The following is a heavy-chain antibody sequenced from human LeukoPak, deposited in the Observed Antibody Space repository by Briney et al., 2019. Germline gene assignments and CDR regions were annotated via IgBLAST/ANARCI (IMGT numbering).Heavy chain of an antibody. J-gene: IGHJ4*02. V-gene: IGHV1-46*01. D-gene: IGHD3-22*01. CDR2: INPSGGST. Sequence: ASVKVSCKASGYTFTSYYMHWVRQAPGQGLEWMGIINPSGGSTNYAQKLQGRVTMTTDTSTSTACMELRSLRSDDTAVYYCARDPGYYYDSSGYYVYWGQGTLVTVSS. CDR1: GYTFTSYY. CDR3: ARDPGYYYDSSGYYVY.